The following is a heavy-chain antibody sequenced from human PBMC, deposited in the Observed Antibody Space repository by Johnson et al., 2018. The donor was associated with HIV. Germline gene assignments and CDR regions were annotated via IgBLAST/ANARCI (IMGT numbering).Heavy chain of an antibody. V-gene: IGHV3-74*02. CDR2: IISDVSSA. Sequence: EMHLVESGGGLVQPGGSLRLSCAASGFTFSPYWMHWVRQAPGQGLVWVSRIISDVSSAIYMDSVTGRFTISRDDSKNTAYLQMNSLRAEDTAVYYCARSQVAATSEGAFDIWGQGTMVTVSS. J-gene: IGHJ3*02. D-gene: IGHD2-15*01. CDR1: GFTFSPYW. CDR3: ARSQVAATSEGAFDI.